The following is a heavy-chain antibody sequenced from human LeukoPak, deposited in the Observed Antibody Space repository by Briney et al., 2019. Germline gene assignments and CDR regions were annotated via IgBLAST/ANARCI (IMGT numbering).Heavy chain of an antibody. Sequence: EASVKVSCKASGYTFTGYYMHWVRQAPGQGLEWMGWINPHSGGTNFAQKFQGRLTLTRDTSINTAYMELSRLRTDDTAVYYCARVPTLQLWLPEARFDPWGQGTLVTVSS. CDR3: ARVPTLQLWLPEARFDP. CDR2: INPHSGGT. CDR1: GYTFTGYY. J-gene: IGHJ5*02. V-gene: IGHV1-2*02. D-gene: IGHD5-18*01.